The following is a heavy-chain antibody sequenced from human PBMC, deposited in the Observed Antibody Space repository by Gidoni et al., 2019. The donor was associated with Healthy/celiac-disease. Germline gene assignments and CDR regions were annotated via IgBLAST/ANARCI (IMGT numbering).Heavy chain of an antibody. Sequence: QVQLQESGPGLVKPSEPLSLTCPVPGGSISSYYWSWIRQPPGKGLEWIGYIYYSGSTNYNPSLKSRVTISVDTSKNQFSLKLSSVTAADTAVYYCARGGSSNWFDPWGQGTLVTVSS. CDR2: IYYSGST. CDR1: GGSISSYY. CDR3: ARGGSSNWFDP. J-gene: IGHJ5*02. D-gene: IGHD1-26*01. V-gene: IGHV4-59*01.